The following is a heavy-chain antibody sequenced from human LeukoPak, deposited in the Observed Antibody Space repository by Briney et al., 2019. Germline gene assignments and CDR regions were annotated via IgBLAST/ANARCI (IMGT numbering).Heavy chain of an antibody. J-gene: IGHJ6*02. CDR1: GYTFTSYY. V-gene: IGHV1-46*01. Sequence: ASVKVSCKASGYTFTSYYMHWVRQAPGQGLEWMGIINPSGGSTSYAQKFQGRVTMTRDASTSTVYMELSSLRSEDTAVYYCARMDNLYYYGMDVWGQGTTVTVSS. D-gene: IGHD1-20*01. CDR3: ARMDNLYYYGMDV. CDR2: INPSGGST.